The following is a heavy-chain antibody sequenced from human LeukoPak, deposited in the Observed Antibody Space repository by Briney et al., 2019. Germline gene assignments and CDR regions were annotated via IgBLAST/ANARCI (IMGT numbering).Heavy chain of an antibody. CDR3: ATYLVGAMVPDAFDI. V-gene: IGHV1-24*01. CDR2: FDPEDGET. D-gene: IGHD1-26*01. CDR1: VYTLTELS. J-gene: IGHJ3*02. Sequence: ASVNVSCKVSVYTLTELSMHWVRQAPGKGLEWMGGFDPEDGETIYAQKFQGGVTMTEDTSTDTAYMELSSLRSEDTAVYYCATYLVGAMVPDAFDIWGQGTMVTVSS.